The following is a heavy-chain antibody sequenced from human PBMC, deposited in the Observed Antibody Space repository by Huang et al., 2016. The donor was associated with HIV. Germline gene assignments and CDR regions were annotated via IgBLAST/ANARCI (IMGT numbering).Heavy chain of an antibody. V-gene: IGHV3-74*01. CDR1: GFTFSSYW. J-gene: IGHJ4*02. D-gene: IGHD3-10*01. Sequence: EVQLVESGGGLVQPGGSLRLSCAASGFTFSSYWMHWVRQVPGNGLVWVSHIKIDGSSTSYADSVKGRFTISRDNAKNTLYLQMNSLRAEDTAVYYCARGSRQGKYYYGSGTAYWGQGTLVTVSS. CDR3: ARGSRQGKYYYGSGTAY. CDR2: IKIDGSST.